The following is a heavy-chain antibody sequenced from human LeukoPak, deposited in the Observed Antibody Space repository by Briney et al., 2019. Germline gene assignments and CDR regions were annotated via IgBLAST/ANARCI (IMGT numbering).Heavy chain of an antibody. V-gene: IGHV3-23*01. CDR2: IDGSGGST. Sequence: GGSLRLSCVASGFTFSSFAMSWFRQAPGRGLEWVSAIDGSGGSTYYADSVKGRFTISRDNSKNTLYLQMNSLRAEDTAVYYCARLLVSSSWYRRPSSYYFDYWGQGTLVTVSS. D-gene: IGHD6-13*01. J-gene: IGHJ4*02. CDR1: GFTFSSFA. CDR3: ARLLVSSSWYRRPSSYYFDY.